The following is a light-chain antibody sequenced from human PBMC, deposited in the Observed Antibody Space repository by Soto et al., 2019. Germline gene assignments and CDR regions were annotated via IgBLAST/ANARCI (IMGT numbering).Light chain of an antibody. CDR1: QSVSSSY. CDR2: GAS. J-gene: IGKJ5*01. CDR3: QQYGSSPYT. V-gene: IGKV3-20*01. Sequence: EIVLTQSPGTLSLSPGERATLSCRASQSVSSSYLAWSQQKPGQAPTLLIYGASSRATRIPDRFSGSGSGTEFTLTISSLQPQDFAVYYCQQYGSSPYTFGLGTRLEI.